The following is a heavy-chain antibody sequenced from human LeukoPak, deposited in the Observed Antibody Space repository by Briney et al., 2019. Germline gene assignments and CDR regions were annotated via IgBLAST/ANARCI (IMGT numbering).Heavy chain of an antibody. Sequence: GGSLRLSCAASGFTFSSYGMSWVRQAPGKGLEWVSAISGSGGSTYYADSVKGRFTISRDNSKNTLYLQMNSLRAEDTAVYYCAKGQRYYDSSGYYFDYWGQGTLVTVSS. V-gene: IGHV3-23*01. CDR3: AKGQRYYDSSGYYFDY. D-gene: IGHD3-22*01. CDR2: ISGSGGST. J-gene: IGHJ4*02. CDR1: GFTFSSYG.